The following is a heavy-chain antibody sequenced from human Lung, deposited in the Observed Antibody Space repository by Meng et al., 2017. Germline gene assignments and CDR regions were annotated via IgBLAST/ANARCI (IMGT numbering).Heavy chain of an antibody. J-gene: IGHJ4*02. D-gene: IGHD6-19*01. V-gene: IGHV3-30*01. Sequence: QGQLVGPGGVVVQPGRSLRLSCAASGFTFSSYAMHWVRQAPGKGLEWVAVISYDGSNKYYADSVKGRFTISRDNSKNTLYLQMNSLRAEDTAVYYCASGLDLFDYWGQGTLVTVSS. CDR1: GFTFSSYA. CDR2: ISYDGSNK. CDR3: ASGLDLFDY.